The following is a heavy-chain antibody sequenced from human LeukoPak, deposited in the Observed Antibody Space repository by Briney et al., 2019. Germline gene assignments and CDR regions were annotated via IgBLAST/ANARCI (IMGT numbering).Heavy chain of an antibody. CDR2: INPSGGST. Sequence: GASVKVSCKASGYTFTSYYMHWVRQAPGQGLEWMGIINPSGGSTSYAQKFQGRVTMTRDTSTSTVYMELSSLRSEDTAVYYCARDRKRWLQSDAFDIWGQGTMVTVSS. CDR3: ARDRKRWLQSDAFDI. D-gene: IGHD5-24*01. V-gene: IGHV1-46*03. CDR1: GYTFTSYY. J-gene: IGHJ3*02.